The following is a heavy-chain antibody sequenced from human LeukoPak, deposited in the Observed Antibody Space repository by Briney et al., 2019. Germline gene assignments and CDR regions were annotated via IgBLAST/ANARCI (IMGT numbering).Heavy chain of an antibody. Sequence: GRSLRLSCAASGFTFSSYAMHWVRQAPGKGLEWVAVISYDGSNKYYADSVKGRFTISRDNSKNTLYLQMNSLRAEDTAVYYCARDRSREWELLGAHDAFDIWGQGTRVTVSS. V-gene: IGHV3-30-3*01. CDR3: ARDRSREWELLGAHDAFDI. CDR2: ISYDGSNK. CDR1: GFTFSSYA. D-gene: IGHD1-26*01. J-gene: IGHJ3*02.